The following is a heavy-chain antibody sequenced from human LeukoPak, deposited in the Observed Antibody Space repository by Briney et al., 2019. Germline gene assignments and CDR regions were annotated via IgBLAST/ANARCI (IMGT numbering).Heavy chain of an antibody. CDR3: ASLTRYYYDSSGYYLRDY. CDR2: IYHSGST. D-gene: IGHD3-22*01. V-gene: IGHV4-4*02. CDR1: GGSISSSNW. Sequence: SGTLSLTCAVSGGSISSSNWWSWVRQPPGKGLEWIGEIYHSGSTNYNPSLKSRVTISVDKSKNQFSLKLSSVTAADTAVYYCASLTRYYYDSSGYYLRDYWGQGTLVTVSS. J-gene: IGHJ4*02.